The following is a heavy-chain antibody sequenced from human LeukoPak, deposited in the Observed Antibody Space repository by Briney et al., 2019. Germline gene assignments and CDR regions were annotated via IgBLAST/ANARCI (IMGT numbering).Heavy chain of an antibody. Sequence: GASVKVSCKASGYTFTSYYIHWVRQAPGQGLEWMGIINPSGGTTNYAQKFQGRVTMTRDTSTSTVYMELSSLRSEDTAVYYCARFAVHRRLAVNGQFGLDYWGQGTLVTVSS. CDR3: ARFAVHRRLAVNGQFGLDY. CDR1: GYTFTSYY. J-gene: IGHJ4*02. CDR2: INPSGGTT. V-gene: IGHV1-46*01. D-gene: IGHD6-19*01.